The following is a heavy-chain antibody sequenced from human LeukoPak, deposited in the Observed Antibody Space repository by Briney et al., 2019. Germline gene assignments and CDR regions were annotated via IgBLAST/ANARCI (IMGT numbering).Heavy chain of an antibody. CDR1: GYNFTSYW. D-gene: IGHD6-13*01. V-gene: IGHV5-51*01. J-gene: IGHJ3*02. Sequence: GESLKISCKGSGYNFTSYWIGWVRQMPGKGLEWMGIIYPGDSDTRYSPSFQGQVTISADKSISTAYLQWSSLKASDTAMYYCARVPMGAAAGIWAFDIWGQGTMVTVSS. CDR2: IYPGDSDT. CDR3: ARVPMGAAAGIWAFDI.